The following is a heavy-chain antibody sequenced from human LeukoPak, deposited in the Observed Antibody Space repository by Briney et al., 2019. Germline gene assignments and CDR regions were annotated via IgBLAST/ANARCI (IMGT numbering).Heavy chain of an antibody. CDR1: GLTFSRFA. D-gene: IGHD5-12*01. CDR2: ISGSGDTT. J-gene: IGHJ6*02. V-gene: IGHV3-23*01. Sequence: GGSLRLSCAASGLTFSRFAMSWVRQAPGKGLEWVSTISGSGDTTYYADSVKGRFTISRDNLKSTLYVQMNSLRVEDTATYYCAKGYVSHYYYGMDVWGQGTTATVSS. CDR3: AKGYVSHYYYGMDV.